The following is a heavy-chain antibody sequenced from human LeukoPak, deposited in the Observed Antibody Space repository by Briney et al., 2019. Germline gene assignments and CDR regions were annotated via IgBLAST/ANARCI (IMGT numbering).Heavy chain of an antibody. CDR3: ARRGYSGYDYPY. CDR2: IYPGDSDT. D-gene: IGHD5-12*01. Sequence: GESLKISCKGSGYSFTSYWIAWVRQMPGKGLEWMGIIYPGDSDTRYSTSFQGQVAISVDKSISTAYPQWSSLKASDTAMYYCARRGYSGYDYPYWGQGTLVTVSS. V-gene: IGHV5-51*01. J-gene: IGHJ4*02. CDR1: GYSFTSYW.